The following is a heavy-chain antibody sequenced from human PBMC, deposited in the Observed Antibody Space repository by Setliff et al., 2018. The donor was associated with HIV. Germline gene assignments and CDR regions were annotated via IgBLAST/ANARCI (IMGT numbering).Heavy chain of an antibody. J-gene: IGHJ4*02. CDR3: ARGMGITGRLSF. D-gene: IGHD6-6*01. V-gene: IGHV1-69*13. Sequence: GASVKVSCKASGGTSISYAVSWVRRAPGQGLEWMGGIIPVFGTTHFAQKFQDRVTITADESTSTAYMELRSLRSEDTAVYYCARGMGITGRLSFWGQGTLVTVSS. CDR1: GGTSISYA. CDR2: IIPVFGTT.